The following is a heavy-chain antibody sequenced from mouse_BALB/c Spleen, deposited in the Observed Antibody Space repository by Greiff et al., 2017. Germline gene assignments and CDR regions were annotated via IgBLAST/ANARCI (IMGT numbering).Heavy chain of an antibody. V-gene: IGHV5-17*02. CDR3: ARHEREVGYYFDY. D-gene: IGHD6-1*01. CDR1: GFTFSSFG. Sequence: EVKLVESGGGLVQPGGSRKLSCAASGFTFSSFGMHWVRQAPEKGLEWVAYISSGSSTIYYADTVKGRFTISRDNPKNTLFLQMTSLRSEDTAMYYCARHEREVGYYFDYWGQGTTLTVSS. J-gene: IGHJ2*01. CDR2: ISSGSSTI.